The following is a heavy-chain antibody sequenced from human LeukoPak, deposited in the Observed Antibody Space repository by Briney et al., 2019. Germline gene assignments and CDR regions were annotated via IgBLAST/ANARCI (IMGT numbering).Heavy chain of an antibody. Sequence: ASVKVSCKASGYTLTGYYMHWVRQAPGQGLEWMGWINPNSGGTNYAQKLQGRVTMTTDTSTSTAYMELRSLRSDDTAVYYCARGLLAAAHDYWGQGTLVTVSS. CDR2: INPNSGGT. J-gene: IGHJ4*02. CDR3: ARGLLAAAHDY. V-gene: IGHV1-2*02. D-gene: IGHD6-13*01. CDR1: GYTLTGYY.